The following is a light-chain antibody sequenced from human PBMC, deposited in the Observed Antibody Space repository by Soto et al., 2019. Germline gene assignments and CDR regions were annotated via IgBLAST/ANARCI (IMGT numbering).Light chain of an antibody. J-gene: IGLJ2*01. CDR3: GTWDSSLSTGV. Sequence: QSVLTQPPSVSAAPRQTVTISCSGSGSNIGNNYVSWYQQLPGTAPKLLIYDNNKRPSGIPDRFSGSKSGTSATLGITGLQTGDEADYYCGTWDSSLSTGVFGGGTKLTVL. CDR2: DNN. CDR1: GSNIGNNY. V-gene: IGLV1-51*01.